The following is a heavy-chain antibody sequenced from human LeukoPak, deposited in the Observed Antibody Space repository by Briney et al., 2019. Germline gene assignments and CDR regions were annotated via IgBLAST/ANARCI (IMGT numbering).Heavy chain of an antibody. CDR3: ARGYSSRSIFDY. CDR1: GGSISSYY. CDR2: IYSGGST. D-gene: IGHD6-13*01. V-gene: IGHV3-66*01. J-gene: IGHJ4*02. Sequence: QPSETLSLTCTVSGGSISSYYWSWVRQAPGKGLEWVSVIYSGGSTYYADFVKGRFTISRDNSKNTLYLQMNSLRAEDTAVYYCARGYSSRSIFDYWGQGTLVTVSS.